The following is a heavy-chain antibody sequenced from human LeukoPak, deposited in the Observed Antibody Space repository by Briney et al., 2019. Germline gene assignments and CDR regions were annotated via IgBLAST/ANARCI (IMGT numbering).Heavy chain of an antibody. V-gene: IGHV1-2*06. D-gene: IGHD3-9*01. CDR1: GYIFTGYF. J-gene: IGHJ4*02. CDR2: INPNTGDT. CDR3: ATFKGVHWLL. Sequence: ASVKVSCKASGYIFTGYFMHWVRQAPGQGLEWMGRINPNTGDTDYAQKFQGRVTMTRDTSISTAYMEISMLRSDDTAVFYCATFKGVHWLLWGQGTLVTVSS.